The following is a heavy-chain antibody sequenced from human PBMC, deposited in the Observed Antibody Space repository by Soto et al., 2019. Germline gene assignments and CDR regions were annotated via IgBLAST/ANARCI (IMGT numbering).Heavy chain of an antibody. Sequence: GALILSCAASGFTFRESWMTWVRQAPGKGLQWVASIKSDGGEEQYADSVRGRFTISRDNAKNSLYLQMNSLRVEDTAVYYCEKDYPGYWGQGPLVTVS. CDR3: EKDYPGY. V-gene: IGHV3-7*01. J-gene: IGHJ4*02. CDR1: GFTFRESW. CDR2: IKSDGGEE.